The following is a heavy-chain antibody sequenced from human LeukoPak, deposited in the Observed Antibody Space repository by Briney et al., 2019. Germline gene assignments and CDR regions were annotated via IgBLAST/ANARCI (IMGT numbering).Heavy chain of an antibody. V-gene: IGHV4-59*01. J-gene: IGHJ4*02. CDR2: IYYSGST. D-gene: IGHD2-15*01. CDR1: GGSISSYY. Sequence: SETLSLTCTVSGGSISSYYWSRIRQPPGKGLEWIGYIYYSGSTNYNPSLKSRVTISVDTSKNQFSLKLSSVTAADTAVYYCARVVVAATPYFDYWGQGTLVTVS. CDR3: ARVVVAATPYFDY.